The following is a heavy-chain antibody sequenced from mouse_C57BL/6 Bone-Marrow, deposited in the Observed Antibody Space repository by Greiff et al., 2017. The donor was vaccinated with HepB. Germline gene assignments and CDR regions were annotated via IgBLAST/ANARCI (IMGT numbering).Heavy chain of an antibody. CDR3: ARSCYGSSYDYLDY. D-gene: IGHD1-1*01. Sequence: QVQLQQSGAELARPGASVKMSCKASGYTFTSYTMHWVKQRPGKGLEWIGYINPSSGYTKYNQKFKDKATLTADKSSSTAYMQLSILTSEDSAVYYAARSCYGSSYDYLDYWGQGTTLTVSS. CDR2: INPSSGYT. V-gene: IGHV1-4*01. CDR1: GYTFTSYT. J-gene: IGHJ2*01.